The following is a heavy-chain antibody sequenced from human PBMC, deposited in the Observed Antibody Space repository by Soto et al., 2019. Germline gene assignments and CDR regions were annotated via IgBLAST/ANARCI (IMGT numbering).Heavy chain of an antibody. CDR1: GSTFSDYA. CDR3: AKDAISGNQVWDYFDY. Sequence: GGSLRLSCAASGSTFSDYAMNWVRQAPGKGLEWVSGFGVGGNYIYYADSVKGRFTISRDNSKNTLYLQMNSLRAEDTAVYYCAKDAISGNQVWDYFDYWGQGTPVTVSS. D-gene: IGHD7-27*01. J-gene: IGHJ4*02. V-gene: IGHV3-23*01. CDR2: FGVGGNYI.